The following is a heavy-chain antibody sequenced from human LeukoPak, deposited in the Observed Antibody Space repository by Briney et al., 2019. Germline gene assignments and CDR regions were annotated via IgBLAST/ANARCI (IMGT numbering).Heavy chain of an antibody. CDR3: ASGRSGSWWDY. V-gene: IGHV1-69*01. J-gene: IGHJ4*02. Sequence: SVKVSCKASGGTFSSYAISWVRQAPGQGLEWMGGIIPIFGTANYAQKFQGRVTITADESTSTAYMELSSLSSVTAADTAVYYCASGRSGSWWDYWGQGTLVTVSS. CDR1: GGTFSSYA. CDR2: IIPIFGTA. D-gene: IGHD6-13*01.